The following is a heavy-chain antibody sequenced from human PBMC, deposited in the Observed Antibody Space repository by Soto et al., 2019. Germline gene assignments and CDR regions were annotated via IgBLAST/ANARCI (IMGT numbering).Heavy chain of an antibody. CDR1: GYTFTTYG. CDR3: ARGPTDYYDKSGNYFLDY. J-gene: IGHJ4*02. V-gene: IGHV1-18*01. D-gene: IGHD3-22*01. Sequence: QVQLVQSGAEVKKPGASVKVSCKASGYTFTTYGMSWVRQAPGQGLDWMGWISTYNGNTKYAERLQGRVTMTTDTTTRTAYMELRSLRSDDTAVYYCARGPTDYYDKSGNYFLDYWGQGTLVTVSS. CDR2: ISTYNGNT.